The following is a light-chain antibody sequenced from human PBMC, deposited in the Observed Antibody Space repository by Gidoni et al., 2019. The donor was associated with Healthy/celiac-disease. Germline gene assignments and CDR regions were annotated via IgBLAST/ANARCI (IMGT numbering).Light chain of an antibody. J-gene: IGKJ4*01. CDR2: DAS. Sequence: EIVLTQSPATLSLSPGERATLPCRASQSVSSYLAWYQQKPGQAPRLLIYDASNRATGIPARFSGSGSGTDFTLTISSLEPEDLAVYYCQQRSNWPRLTFGGGTKVEIK. CDR1: QSVSSY. CDR3: QQRSNWPRLT. V-gene: IGKV3-11*01.